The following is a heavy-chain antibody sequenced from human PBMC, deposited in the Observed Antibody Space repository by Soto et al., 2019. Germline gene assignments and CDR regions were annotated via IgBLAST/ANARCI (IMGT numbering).Heavy chain of an antibody. J-gene: IGHJ4*02. Sequence: SETLSLTCTVSGGSISSSSYYWGWIRQPPGKGLEWIGSVYYSGSTYYNPSLKSRVTISVDTSKNQFSLKLRSVTAADTAVYYCARGFGAAWLVFPFDYWGQGTLVTVSS. CDR2: VYYSGST. V-gene: IGHV4-39*07. CDR1: GGSISSSSYY. D-gene: IGHD6-19*01. CDR3: ARGFGAAWLVFPFDY.